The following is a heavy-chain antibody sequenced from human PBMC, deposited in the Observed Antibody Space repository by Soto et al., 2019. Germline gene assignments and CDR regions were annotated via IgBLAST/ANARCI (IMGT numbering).Heavy chain of an antibody. CDR1: GGTFSSYA. CDR3: ARGLLDDYGDYGWFDP. Sequence: QVPLVQSGAEVKKPGSSVKVSCKASGGTFSSYAISWVRQAPGQGLEWMGGIIPIFGTANYAQKFQGRVTITADESTSTAYMELSSLRSEDTAVYYCARGLLDDYGDYGWFDPWGQGTLVTVSS. V-gene: IGHV1-69*01. D-gene: IGHD4-17*01. CDR2: IIPIFGTA. J-gene: IGHJ5*02.